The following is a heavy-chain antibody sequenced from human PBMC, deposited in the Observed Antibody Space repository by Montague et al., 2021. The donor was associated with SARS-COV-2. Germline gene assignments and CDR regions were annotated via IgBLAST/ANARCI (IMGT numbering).Heavy chain of an antibody. V-gene: IGHV3-66*01. CDR3: ARGKSPGIQLWSTYYYGMDV. CDR2: IYSGGNT. Sequence: SLSLSCAASGFIVSHNYMSWVRQAPGKGLEWVSIIYSGGNTYYADSVKGRFTISRDNSKNTLYLQMNSLRAEDTALYYCARGKSPGIQLWSTYYYGMDVWGQGTTVTVSS. CDR1: GFIVSHNY. D-gene: IGHD5-18*01. J-gene: IGHJ6*02.